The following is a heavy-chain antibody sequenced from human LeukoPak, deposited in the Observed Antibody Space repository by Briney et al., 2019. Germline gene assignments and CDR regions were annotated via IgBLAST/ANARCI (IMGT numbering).Heavy chain of an antibody. J-gene: IGHJ5*02. CDR2: ISYSGST. CDR1: GGSISSYY. D-gene: IGHD1-1*01. CDR3: AREGTAGTNLNWFDP. Sequence: PSETLSLTCTVSGGSISSYYWSWIRQPPGKGLEWIGDISYSGSTTFNPSLKSRVTISVDTSKNQFSLKLSSVTAADTAVYYCAREGTAGTNLNWFDPWGQGTLVTVSS. V-gene: IGHV4-59*01.